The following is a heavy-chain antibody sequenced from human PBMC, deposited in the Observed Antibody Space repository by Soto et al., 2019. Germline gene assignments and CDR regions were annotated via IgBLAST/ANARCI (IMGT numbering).Heavy chain of an antibody. Sequence: SLRLSCAASRFTFSTYEMNWVRQAPGKGLEWVSYISTSGSTVYYADSVKGRFTISRDNTRNSLYLQMNSLRDEDTALYYCVRYCSTTLCNGVATRAFDYWGQGTLVTASS. CDR3: VRYCSTTLCNGVATRAFDY. J-gene: IGHJ4*02. CDR2: ISTSGSTV. V-gene: IGHV3-48*03. D-gene: IGHD5-12*01. CDR1: RFTFSTYE.